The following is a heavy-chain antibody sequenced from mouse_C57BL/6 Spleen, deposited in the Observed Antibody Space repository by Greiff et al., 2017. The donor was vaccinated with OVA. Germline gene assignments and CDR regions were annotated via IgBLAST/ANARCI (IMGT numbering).Heavy chain of an antibody. V-gene: IGHV1-61*01. J-gene: IGHJ2*01. CDR3: ARGGYDYEGY. CDR1: GYTFTSYW. Sequence: QVQLQQPGAELVRPGSSVKLSCKASGYTFTSYWMDWVKQRPGQGLEWIGNIYPSDSETHYNQKFKDKATLTVDKSSSTAYMQRSSLTSEDSAVYYCARGGYDYEGYWGQGTTLTVSS. CDR2: IYPSDSET. D-gene: IGHD2-4*01.